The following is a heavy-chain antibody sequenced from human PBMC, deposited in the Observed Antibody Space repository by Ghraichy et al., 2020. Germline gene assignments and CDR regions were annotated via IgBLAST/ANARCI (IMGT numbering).Heavy chain of an antibody. D-gene: IGHD5-12*01. CDR2: IYYSGST. CDR1: GGSISSGGYY. CDR3: ARIPHSGYDLDY. J-gene: IGHJ4*02. Sequence: SETLSLTCTVSGGSISSGGYYWSWIRQHPGKGLEWIGYIYYSGSTYYNPSLKSRVTISVDTSKNQFSLKLSSVTAADTAVYYCARIPHSGYDLDYWGQGTLVTVSS. V-gene: IGHV4-31*03.